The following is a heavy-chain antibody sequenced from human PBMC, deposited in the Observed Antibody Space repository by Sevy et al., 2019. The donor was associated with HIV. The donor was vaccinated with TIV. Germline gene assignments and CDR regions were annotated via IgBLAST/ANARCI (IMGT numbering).Heavy chain of an antibody. D-gene: IGHD6-13*01. CDR2: ISYIGST. V-gene: IGHV4-61*01. Sequence: SETLSPTCTVSGGSLSSGSYYWSWIRQPPGKGLEWIGYISYIGSTNYNPSLKSRVTISVDTSKNQLSLRLTSVTAADTAVYYCVRDRIAAAGGYFDNWGQGTLVTVSS. J-gene: IGHJ4*02. CDR1: GGSLSSGSYY. CDR3: VRDRIAAAGGYFDN.